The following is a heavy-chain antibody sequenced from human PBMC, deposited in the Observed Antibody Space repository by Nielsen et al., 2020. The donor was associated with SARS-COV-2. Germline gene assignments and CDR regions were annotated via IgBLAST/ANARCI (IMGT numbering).Heavy chain of an antibody. CDR1: GYTLSELS. CDR3: ATSLVAAIFGVLDY. J-gene: IGHJ4*02. V-gene: IGHV1-24*01. Sequence: ASVKVSCNVSGYTLSELSIHWMRQAPGKGLEWMGGFDPGDAETVYAQKFQGRLTMTEDTSADTSYMDLSSLRTEDTAVYYCATSLVAAIFGVLDYWGPGTLVTVSS. D-gene: IGHD3-3*01. CDR2: FDPGDAET.